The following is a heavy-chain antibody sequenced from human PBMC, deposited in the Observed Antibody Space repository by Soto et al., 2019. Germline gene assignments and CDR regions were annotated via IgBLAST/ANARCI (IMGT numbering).Heavy chain of an antibody. CDR3: ARSPYYSGGSCYPQGMDV. D-gene: IGHD2-15*01. Sequence: GGSLRLSCAASGFTFSSYGMYWVRQAPGKGLEWVAVICYDGSNKYYAESVKGRFTISRDNSNNTLYLQMNSLRAEDTAVYYCARSPYYSGGSCYPQGMDVWGQGTTVTVSS. CDR1: GFTFSSYG. V-gene: IGHV3-33*07. J-gene: IGHJ6*02. CDR2: ICYDGSNK.